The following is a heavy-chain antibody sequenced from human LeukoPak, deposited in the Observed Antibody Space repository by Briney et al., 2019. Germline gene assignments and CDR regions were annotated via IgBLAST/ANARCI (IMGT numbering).Heavy chain of an antibody. CDR1: GGSISSYY. Sequence: SETLFLTCTVSGGSISSYYWSWIRQPPGKGLEWIGYIYYSGSTNYNPSLKSRVSISVNTFKNQFSLKLTAVTAADTAVYYCARKYPDHWFDPWGQGTLVTVSS. CDR2: IYYSGST. D-gene: IGHD6-6*01. CDR3: ARKYPDHWFDP. J-gene: IGHJ5*02. V-gene: IGHV4-59*08.